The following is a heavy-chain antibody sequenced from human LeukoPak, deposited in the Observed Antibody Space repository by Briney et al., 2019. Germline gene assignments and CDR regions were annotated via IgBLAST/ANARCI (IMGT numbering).Heavy chain of an antibody. D-gene: IGHD3-10*01. V-gene: IGHV1-69*01. CDR3: AREATLLWLGETLGGNFDY. CDR2: IIPIFDTA. Sequence: SVKVSCKASGGTFNNYAFSWVRQAPGQGLEWMGGIIPIFDTAHYAQKFQGRVTITADESTSTAYMELSSLRSEDTAVYYCAREATLLWLGETLGGNFDYWGQGTLVTVSS. CDR1: GGTFNNYA. J-gene: IGHJ4*02.